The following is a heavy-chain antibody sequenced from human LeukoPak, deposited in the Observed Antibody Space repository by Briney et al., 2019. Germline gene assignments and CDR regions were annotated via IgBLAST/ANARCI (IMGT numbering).Heavy chain of an antibody. CDR3: ARDPRGIVGATWGFDY. CDR2: INPSGGST. CDR1: GYTFTTYY. V-gene: IGHV1-46*01. D-gene: IGHD1-26*01. J-gene: IGHJ4*02. Sequence: ASVKVSCKASGYTFTTYYMHWVRQAPGQGLEWMGIINPSGGSTSYTQSFQGRVTMTRDTSTSTVYMELSSLRSEDTAVYYCARDPRGIVGATWGFDYWGQGTLVTVSS.